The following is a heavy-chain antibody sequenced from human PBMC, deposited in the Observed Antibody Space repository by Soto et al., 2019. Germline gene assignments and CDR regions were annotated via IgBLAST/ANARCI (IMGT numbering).Heavy chain of an antibody. CDR2: ISGSGGST. J-gene: IGHJ4*02. Sequence: GSLRLSCAASGFTFSSYAMSWVRQAPGKGLEWVSAISGSGGSTYYADSVKGRFTISRDNSKNTLYLQMNSLRAEDTAVYYCAKVLIRDGYIAYWGQGTLVTVSS. V-gene: IGHV3-23*01. D-gene: IGHD5-12*01. CDR1: GFTFSSYA. CDR3: AKVLIRDGYIAY.